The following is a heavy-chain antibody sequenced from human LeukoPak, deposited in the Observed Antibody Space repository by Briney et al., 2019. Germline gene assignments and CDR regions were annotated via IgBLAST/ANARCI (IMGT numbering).Heavy chain of an antibody. D-gene: IGHD5-18*01. Sequence: GASVKVSCKASGYTFTGYYMHWVRQAPGQGLEWMGWISAYNGNTNYAQKLQGRVTMTTDTSTSTAYMELRSLRSDDTAVYYCARRGYSYGPDLYYYYYGMDVWGQGTTVTVSS. CDR2: ISAYNGNT. CDR3: ARRGYSYGPDLYYYYYGMDV. CDR1: GYTFTGYY. J-gene: IGHJ6*02. V-gene: IGHV1-18*04.